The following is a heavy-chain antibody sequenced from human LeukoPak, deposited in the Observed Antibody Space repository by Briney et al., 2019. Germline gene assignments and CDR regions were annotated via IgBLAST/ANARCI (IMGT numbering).Heavy chain of an antibody. J-gene: IGHJ4*02. CDR3: ARGGRTVVTPEGVCDY. CDR1: GFTFDYYG. V-gene: IGHV3-23*01. D-gene: IGHD2-21*02. CDR2: ISGSGRST. Sequence: PGGSLRLSCAASGFTFDYYGMSWVRQAPGRGLEWVSTISGSGRSTYYADSVKGRFTISRDNSKNTLFLQVTSLRAEDTAVYYCARGGRTVVTPEGVCDYWGQGTLVTVSS.